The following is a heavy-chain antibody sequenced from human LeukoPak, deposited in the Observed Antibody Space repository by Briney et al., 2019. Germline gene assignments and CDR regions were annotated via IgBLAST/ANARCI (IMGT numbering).Heavy chain of an antibody. Sequence: SLKISCXXXGYSXXSYWIGWVRQMPGKGLEWMGIIYPGDSDTRYSPSFQGQVTISADKSISTAYLQWSSLKASDTAMYYCARQYSSSWYADYWGQGTLVTVSS. CDR2: IYPGDSDT. CDR3: ARQYSSSWYADY. CDR1: GYSXXSYW. J-gene: IGHJ4*02. D-gene: IGHD6-13*01. V-gene: IGHV5-51*01.